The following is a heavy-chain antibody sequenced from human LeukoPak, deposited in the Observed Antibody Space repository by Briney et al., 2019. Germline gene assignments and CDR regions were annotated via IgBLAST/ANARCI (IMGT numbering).Heavy chain of an antibody. D-gene: IGHD2/OR15-2a*01. J-gene: IGHJ4*02. V-gene: IGHV4-59*01. CDR1: GGPLSSYY. CDR3: AGGAFYGPYYFDY. CDR2: VYYSGST. Sequence: PSETLSLTCTVSGGPLSSYYWSWLRQPPGKGLEWIGYVYYSGSTNYNPSLKSRVTISVDTSKNQFSLKLSPVTAADTAVYYCAGGAFYGPYYFDYWGQGTLVTVSS.